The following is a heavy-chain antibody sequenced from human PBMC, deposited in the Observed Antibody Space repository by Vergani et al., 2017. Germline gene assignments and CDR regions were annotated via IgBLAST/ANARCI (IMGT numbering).Heavy chain of an antibody. V-gene: IGHV4-39*01. CDR2: IYYSGST. D-gene: IGHD6-13*01. CDR1: GGSISSSSYY. Sequence: QLQLQESGPGLVKPSETLSLTCTVSGGSISSSSYYWGWIRQPPGKGLDWIGSIYYSGSTYYNPSLKSRVTISVDTSKNQFSLKLSSVTAADTAVYYCARRDSSSWYTYYFDYWGQGTLVTVSS. CDR3: ARRDSSSWYTYYFDY. J-gene: IGHJ4*02.